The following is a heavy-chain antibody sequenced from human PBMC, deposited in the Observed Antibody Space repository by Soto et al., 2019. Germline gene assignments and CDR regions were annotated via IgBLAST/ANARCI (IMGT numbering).Heavy chain of an antibody. CDR2: ISYDGSNK. D-gene: IGHD2-2*01. CDR1: GFTFSSYG. J-gene: IGHJ3*02. Sequence: GGSLRLSCAASGFTFSSYGMHWVRQAPGKGLEWVAVISYDGSNKYYADSVKGRFTISRDNSKNTLYLQMNSLRAEDTAVYYCANGYCSSTSCYVRLAFDIWGQGTMVTVSS. V-gene: IGHV3-30*18. CDR3: ANGYCSSTSCYVRLAFDI.